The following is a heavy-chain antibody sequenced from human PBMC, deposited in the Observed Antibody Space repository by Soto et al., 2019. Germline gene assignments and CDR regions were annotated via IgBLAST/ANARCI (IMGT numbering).Heavy chain of an antibody. CDR3: ARCDGDYVLDY. J-gene: IGHJ4*02. CDR1: GGSISSYY. CDR2: IYYSEST. V-gene: IGHV4-59*08. Sequence: QVQLQESGPGLVKPSETLSLTCTVSGGSISSYYWSWIRQPQGKGLECLGYIYYSESTNYNPSLKSRVTISVDTSNNQFSLKLTSVTAADTAVYYCARCDGDYVLDYWGQGTLVTVSS. D-gene: IGHD4-17*01.